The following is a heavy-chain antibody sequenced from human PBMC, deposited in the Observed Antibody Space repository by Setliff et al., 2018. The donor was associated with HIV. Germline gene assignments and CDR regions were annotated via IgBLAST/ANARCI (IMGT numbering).Heavy chain of an antibody. CDR2: IYPRDSDT. D-gene: IGHD5-18*01. CDR1: GYSFTTYW. V-gene: IGHV5-51*01. CDR3: ARLGLWPRPYYGMDV. Sequence: GESLKISCKASGYSFTTYWIGWVRQMPGKGLEWMGIIYPRDSDTRYRPSFQGQVTISADKSISTAYPQWSSLKASDTAMYYCARLGLWPRPYYGMDVWGQGTTVTVSS. J-gene: IGHJ6*02.